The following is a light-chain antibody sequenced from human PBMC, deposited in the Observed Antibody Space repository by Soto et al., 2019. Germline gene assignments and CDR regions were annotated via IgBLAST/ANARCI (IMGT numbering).Light chain of an antibody. CDR2: GAS. Sequence: EIVMRQSPATLSVSPGERATLSCRASQSVSSNLAWYQQKPGQAPRLLIYGASTRATGIPARFSGSGSGTEFTLTISSLQSEDFAVYYCQQYNNWPLTWTFGQGTKVDIK. J-gene: IGKJ1*01. V-gene: IGKV3-15*01. CDR3: QQYNNWPLTWT. CDR1: QSVSSN.